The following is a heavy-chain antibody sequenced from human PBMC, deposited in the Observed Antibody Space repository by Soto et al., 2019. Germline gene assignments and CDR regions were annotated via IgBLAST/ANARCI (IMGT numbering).Heavy chain of an antibody. V-gene: IGHV1-3*01. CDR1: GYTFTSYA. Sequence: ASVKVSCKASGYTFTSYAMHWVRQAPGQRLEWMGWINAGNGNTKYSQKFQGRVTITRDTSASTAYMELRSLRSDDTAVYYCASGYYDSSGNYGMDVWGQGTTVTVSS. D-gene: IGHD3-22*01. CDR3: ASGYYDSSGNYGMDV. J-gene: IGHJ6*02. CDR2: INAGNGNT.